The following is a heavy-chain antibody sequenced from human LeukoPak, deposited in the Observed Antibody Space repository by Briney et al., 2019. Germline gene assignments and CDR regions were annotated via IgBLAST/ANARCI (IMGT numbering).Heavy chain of an antibody. J-gene: IGHJ4*02. Sequence: SQTLSLTCAISGDSVSNNIATWNWIRQSPSRGLEWLGRTYYRSRWGNDYAISVKSRITINPDTSKNQFSLQLNSVTPEDTAVYYCARGGYDFWNYYFDYWGQGTLVTVSS. D-gene: IGHD3-3*01. CDR2: TYYRSRWGN. CDR3: ARGGYDFWNYYFDY. CDR1: GDSVSNNIAT. V-gene: IGHV6-1*01.